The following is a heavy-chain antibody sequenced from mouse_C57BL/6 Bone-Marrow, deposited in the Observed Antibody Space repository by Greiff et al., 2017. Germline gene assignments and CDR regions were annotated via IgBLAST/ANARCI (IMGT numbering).Heavy chain of an antibody. J-gene: IGHJ4*01. Sequence: VQLQQPGAELVKPGASVKMSCKASGYTFTSYWITWVKQRPGQGLEWIGDIYPGSGSTNYNEKFKSKATMTVDTSSSTAYMQLVSLTSKHSAVYYCARRVYYCNYDYAMDDWGPGTSVTVSS. V-gene: IGHV1-55*01. CDR3: ARRVYYCNYDYAMDD. CDR2: IYPGSGST. CDR1: GYTFTSYW. D-gene: IGHD2-1*01.